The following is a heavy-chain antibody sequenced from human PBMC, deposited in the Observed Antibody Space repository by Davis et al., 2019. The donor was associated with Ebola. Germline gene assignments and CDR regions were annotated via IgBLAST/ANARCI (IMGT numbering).Heavy chain of an antibody. J-gene: IGHJ4*02. D-gene: IGHD6-19*01. CDR3: ARFTGYRSGPGPFDY. CDR2: MYYSGRESP. Sequence: SETLSLTCTVSGSSISSSTYFWGWIRQPPGKGLEWIGYMYYSGRESPNYNPSLKSRATVSVDTSKTQFSLTLSSVTAADTAVYYCARFTGYRSGPGPFDYWGQGTLVTVSS. V-gene: IGHV4-61*05. CDR1: GSSISSSTYF.